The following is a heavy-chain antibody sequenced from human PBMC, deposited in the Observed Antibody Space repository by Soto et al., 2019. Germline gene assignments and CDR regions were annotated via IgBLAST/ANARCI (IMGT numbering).Heavy chain of an antibody. V-gene: IGHV3-30*18. J-gene: IGHJ2*01. CDR3: AKEEATVNPWYFDL. D-gene: IGHD4-4*01. Sequence: QVQLVESGGGVVQPGRSLRLSCAASGFTFSSYGMHWVRQAPGKGLGWVAVISYDGSNKYYADSVKGRFTISRDNSKNTLYLQMNSLRAEDTAVYYCAKEEATVNPWYFDLWGRGTLVTVSS. CDR2: ISYDGSNK. CDR1: GFTFSSYG.